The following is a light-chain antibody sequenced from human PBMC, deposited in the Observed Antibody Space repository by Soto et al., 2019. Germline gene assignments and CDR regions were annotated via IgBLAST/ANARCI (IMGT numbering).Light chain of an antibody. Sequence: IQSTQSPSSLSASVGDRVTITCRASHDTSNSVAWFQHKPGMAPKSLIYGASTLQSGVSSRFSGSGSGTHFTLTITSLQPEDFATYYCQQYSAFPYTFGQGTKVDIK. CDR2: GAS. CDR3: QQYSAFPYT. V-gene: IGKV1-16*01. J-gene: IGKJ2*01. CDR1: HDTSNS.